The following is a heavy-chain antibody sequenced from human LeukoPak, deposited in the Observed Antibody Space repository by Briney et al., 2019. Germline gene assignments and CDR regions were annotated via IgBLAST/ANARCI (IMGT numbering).Heavy chain of an antibody. D-gene: IGHD2-15*01. Sequence: PGGSLRLSCAASGFTFSSYAMTWVRQAPGKGLEWVSAISDSGRSTYYADSVKGRFTISRDISKGTLYLQMNSLRAEDTALYSCAKGQRWELPLDFWGQGTLVTVSS. V-gene: IGHV3-23*01. CDR3: AKGQRWELPLDF. CDR1: GFTFSSYA. CDR2: ISDSGRST. J-gene: IGHJ4*02.